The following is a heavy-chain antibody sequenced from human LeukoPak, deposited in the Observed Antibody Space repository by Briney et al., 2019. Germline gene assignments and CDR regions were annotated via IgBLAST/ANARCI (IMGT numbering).Heavy chain of an antibody. D-gene: IGHD3-22*01. CDR2: INHGGST. J-gene: IGHJ3*01. CDR3: ARVMIDFLSDV. CDR1: GGSFSGYY. Sequence: SETLSLTCAVYGGSFSGYYWSWLRQPPGKGLEWIGEINHGGSTNYNPSLKSRVTISVDTSKDQFSLKLSSVTAADTAVYYCARVMIDFLSDVWGQGTMVTVSS. V-gene: IGHV4-34*01.